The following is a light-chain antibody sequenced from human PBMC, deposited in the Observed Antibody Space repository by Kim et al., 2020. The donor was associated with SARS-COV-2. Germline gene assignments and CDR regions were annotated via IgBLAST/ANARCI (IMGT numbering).Light chain of an antibody. Sequence: SVAPGERATIPCRASQSVSRNLAWYQQKPGQAPRLLVYGASTWATGIPARFSGSGSGTEFTLTISSLQSEDFAVYYCQQYNNWPYTFGQGTKLEI. CDR2: GAS. CDR1: QSVSRN. CDR3: QQYNNWPYT. V-gene: IGKV3-15*01. J-gene: IGKJ2*01.